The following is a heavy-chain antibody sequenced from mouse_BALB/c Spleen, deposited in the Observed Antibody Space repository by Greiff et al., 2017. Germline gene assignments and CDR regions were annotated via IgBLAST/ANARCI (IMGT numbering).Heavy chain of an antibody. CDR3: AREDYYGPYAMDY. CDR1: GYSITSGYY. CDR2: ISYDGSN. Sequence: EVQLQQSGPGLVKPSQSLSLTCSVTGYSITSGYYWNWIRQFPGNKLEWMGYISYDGSNNYNPSLKNRISITRDTSKNQFFLKLNSVTTEDTATYYCAREDYYGPYAMDYWGQGTSVTVSS. V-gene: IGHV3-6*02. D-gene: IGHD1-1*01. J-gene: IGHJ4*01.